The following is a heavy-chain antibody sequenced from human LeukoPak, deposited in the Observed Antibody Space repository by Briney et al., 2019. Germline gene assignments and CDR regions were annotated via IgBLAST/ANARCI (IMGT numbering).Heavy chain of an antibody. CDR3: AASTKHTAMVDY. V-gene: IGHV3-21*01. D-gene: IGHD5-18*01. J-gene: IGHJ4*02. CDR2: IGSSSSYI. CDR1: GFTFSSYS. Sequence: GGSLRLSCAASGFTFSSYSMNWVRQAPGKGLEWVSSIGSSSSYIYYADSVKGRFNISRDNAKNSLHLQMNSLRAEDTAVYYCAASTKHTAMVDYWGQGTLVTVSS.